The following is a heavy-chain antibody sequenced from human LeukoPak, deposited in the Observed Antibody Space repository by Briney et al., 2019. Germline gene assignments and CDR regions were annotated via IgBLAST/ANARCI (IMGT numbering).Heavy chain of an antibody. D-gene: IGHD2-2*01. V-gene: IGHV1-69*02. Sequence: ASVKVFCKASGYTFTGYYMHWVRQAPGQGLEWMGRIIPILGIANYAQKFQGRVTITADKSTSTAYMELSSLRSEDTAVYYCARTDLYCSSTSCYPYWGQGTLVTVSS. CDR3: ARTDLYCSSTSCYPY. J-gene: IGHJ4*02. CDR2: IIPILGIA. CDR1: GYTFTGYY.